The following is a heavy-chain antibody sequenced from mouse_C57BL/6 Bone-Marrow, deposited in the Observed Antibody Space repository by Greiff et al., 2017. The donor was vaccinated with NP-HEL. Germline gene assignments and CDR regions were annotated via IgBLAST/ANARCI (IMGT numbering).Heavy chain of an antibody. J-gene: IGHJ4*01. CDR2: IWSGGST. V-gene: IGHV2-2*01. CDR1: GFSLTSYG. CDR3: ARKPDGYPLYYAMDY. Sequence: VKLMESGPGLVQPSQSLSITCTVSGFSLTSYGVHWVRQSPGKGLEWLGVIWSGGSTDYNAAFISRLSISKDNSKSQVFFKMTSLQADDTAIYYCARKPDGYPLYYAMDYWGQGTSVTVSS. D-gene: IGHD2-3*01.